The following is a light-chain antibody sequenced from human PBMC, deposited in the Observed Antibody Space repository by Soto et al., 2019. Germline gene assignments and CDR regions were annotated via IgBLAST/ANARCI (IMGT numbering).Light chain of an antibody. V-gene: IGKV3-20*01. J-gene: IGKJ2*01. CDR2: GAS. CDR3: QQYDSSRPSYT. Sequence: EVVLTQSPGTLALSPGERATLTCRATQSASTNYLAWYQQKPGQAPRLLIYGASNRATGIPERFSGSGSGTEFALTITRLEPEDFAMYYCQQYDSSRPSYTFGQGTKLEI. CDR1: QSASTNY.